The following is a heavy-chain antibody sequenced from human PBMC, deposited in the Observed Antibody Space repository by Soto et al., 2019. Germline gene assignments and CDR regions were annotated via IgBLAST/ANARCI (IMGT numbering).Heavy chain of an antibody. CDR1: GFTFSSYS. J-gene: IGHJ6*03. CDR3: ARDPFKAAYYYYYMDV. Sequence: VQLVESGGGLVQPGGSLRLSCAASGFTFSSYSMNWVRQAPGKGLEWVSYISSSSSTIYYADSVKGRFTISRDNAKNSLYLQMNSLRAEDTAVYYCARDPFKAAYYYYYMDVWGKGTTVTVSS. CDR2: ISSSSSTI. D-gene: IGHD2-15*01. V-gene: IGHV3-48*01.